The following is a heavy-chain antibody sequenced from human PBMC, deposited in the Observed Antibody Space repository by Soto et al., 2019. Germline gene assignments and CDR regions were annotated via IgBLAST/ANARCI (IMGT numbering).Heavy chain of an antibody. CDR1: GDSVSSVTAT. J-gene: IGHJ2*01. Sequence: QVQLQQSGPGLVKPSQTLSLMCDISGDSVSSVTATWSWIRQSPSRGLEWLGRTYYRSKWYNDYAVSVKSRIGITPDTPKNQLTRQLNSVTPEDTAVYFCARDGSGFHWYFDVWGRGTLVTVSS. CDR3: ARDGSGFHWYFDV. D-gene: IGHD6-19*01. V-gene: IGHV6-1*01. CDR2: TYYRSKWYN.